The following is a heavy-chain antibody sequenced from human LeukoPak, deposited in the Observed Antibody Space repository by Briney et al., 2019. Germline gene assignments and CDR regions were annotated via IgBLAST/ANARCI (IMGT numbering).Heavy chain of an antibody. Sequence: SETLSLTCTVSGGSISSSSYYWGWIRQPPGKGLEWIGSIYYSGSTYYNPSLKSRVTISVDTSKNQFSLKLSSVTAADTAVYYCARGSSSWYLVDYWGQGTLVTVSS. J-gene: IGHJ4*02. CDR3: ARGSSSWYLVDY. CDR2: IYYSGST. V-gene: IGHV4-39*07. CDR1: GGSISSSSYY. D-gene: IGHD6-13*01.